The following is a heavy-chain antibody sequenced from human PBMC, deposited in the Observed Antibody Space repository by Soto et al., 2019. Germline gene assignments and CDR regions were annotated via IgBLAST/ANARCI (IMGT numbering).Heavy chain of an antibody. CDR2: ISGSGGST. V-gene: IGHV3-23*01. CDR3: AKVLSTPYSSGRIKENYFDY. J-gene: IGHJ4*02. CDR1: GFTFSSYA. D-gene: IGHD6-19*01. Sequence: SLRLSCAASGFTFSSYAMSWVRQAPGKGLEWVSAISGSGGSTYYADSVKGRFTISRDNSKNTLYLQMNSLRAEDTAVYYCAKVLSTPYSSGRIKENYFDYWGQGTLVTVSS.